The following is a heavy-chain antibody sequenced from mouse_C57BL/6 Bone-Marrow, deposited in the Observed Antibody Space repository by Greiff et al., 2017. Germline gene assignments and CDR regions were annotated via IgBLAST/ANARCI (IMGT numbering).Heavy chain of an antibody. CDR2: IDPENGDT. CDR1: GFNIKDDY. V-gene: IGHV14-4*01. CDR3: TTEGAGY. J-gene: IGHJ2*01. D-gene: IGHD3-3*01. Sequence: EVQLVESGAELVRPGASVKLSCTASGFNIKDDYMHWVKQRPEQGLEWIGWIDPENGDTEYASKFQGKATITADTSSNTAYLQLSSLTSEDTAVYYCTTEGAGYWGQGTTLTVSS.